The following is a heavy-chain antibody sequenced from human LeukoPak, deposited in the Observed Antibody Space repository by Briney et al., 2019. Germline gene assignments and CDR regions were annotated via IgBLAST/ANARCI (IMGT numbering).Heavy chain of an antibody. CDR3: AGGYSGYWYYFDY. CDR1: GFTFSSYS. V-gene: IGHV3-48*01. CDR2: ISSSSTI. D-gene: IGHD5-12*01. J-gene: IGHJ4*02. Sequence: GGSLRLSCAASGFTFSSYSMNWVRQAPGKGLEWVSYISSSSTIYYADSVKGRFTISRDNAKNSLYLQMNSLRAEDTAVYYCAGGYSGYWYYFDYWGQGTLVTVSS.